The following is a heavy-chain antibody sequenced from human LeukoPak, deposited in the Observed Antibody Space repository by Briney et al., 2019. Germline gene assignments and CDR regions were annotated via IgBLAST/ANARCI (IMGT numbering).Heavy chain of an antibody. Sequence: ASVKVSCKASGYTFTGYHMHWVRQAPGQGLEWMGWINPSSGGINYAQEFQARVTMTRDTSITTVYMELSRLRSDDTAVYYCARGPERDYYYYYYMDVWGKGTTVTVSS. CDR2: INPSSGGI. CDR1: GYTFTGYH. V-gene: IGHV1-2*02. D-gene: IGHD1-1*01. CDR3: ARGPERDYYYYYYMDV. J-gene: IGHJ6*03.